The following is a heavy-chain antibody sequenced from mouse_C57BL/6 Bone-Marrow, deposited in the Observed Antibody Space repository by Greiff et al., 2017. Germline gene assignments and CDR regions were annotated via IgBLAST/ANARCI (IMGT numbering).Heavy chain of an antibody. CDR1: GYTFTDYY. J-gene: IGHJ2*01. CDR2: IFPGSGST. Sequence: QVQLKESGPELVKPGASVKISCKASGYTFTDYYINWVKQRPGQGLEWIGWIFPGSGSTYYNEKFKGKATLTVDKSSSTAYMLLSSLTSEASAVYFCAREVVWLRRRDFDYWGQGTTLTVSS. CDR3: AREVVWLRRRDFDY. D-gene: IGHD2-2*01. V-gene: IGHV1-75*01.